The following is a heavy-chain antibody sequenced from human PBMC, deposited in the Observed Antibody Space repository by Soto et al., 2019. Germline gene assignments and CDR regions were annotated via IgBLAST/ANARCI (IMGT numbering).Heavy chain of an antibody. J-gene: IGHJ5*02. CDR3: ARLSRPNYYDTSGFFKDNWFDP. D-gene: IGHD3-22*01. Sequence: QVQLVQSGAEVKKPGSSMKVSCKASGGTFNSYDINWVRQAPGQGLEWMGGIIPIVETPKYAQKFQGRVNITADESTNTVYMELSSLRSEDTAMYYCARLSRPNYYDTSGFFKDNWFDPWGQGTLVPVSS. CDR1: GGTFNSYD. V-gene: IGHV1-69*01. CDR2: IIPIVETP.